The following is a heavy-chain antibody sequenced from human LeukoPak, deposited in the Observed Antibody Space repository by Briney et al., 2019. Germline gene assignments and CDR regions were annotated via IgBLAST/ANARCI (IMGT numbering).Heavy chain of an antibody. J-gene: IGHJ4*02. CDR2: SGSGGST. V-gene: IGHV3-23*01. D-gene: IGHD6-19*01. CDR1: GFTFSSYA. CDR3: AKDKVAAVAGTELDY. Sequence: GGSLRLSCAASGFTFSSYAVSWVRQAPGKGLEWVSGSGSGGSTYYADSVKGRFTISRDNSKNTLYLQMNSLRAEDTAVYYCAKDKVAAVAGTELDYWGQGTLVTVSS.